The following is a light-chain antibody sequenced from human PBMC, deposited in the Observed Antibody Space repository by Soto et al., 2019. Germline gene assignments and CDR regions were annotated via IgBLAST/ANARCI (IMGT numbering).Light chain of an antibody. Sequence: QSALTQPASVSGSPGQTITISCAGTKFDIGRYNYVSWYRQHPGEAPKLIIFEVNKRPSGISNRFSGSKSGNTASLTISGLQVEDEAHYFCSSYTSASALAIFGGGTKVTVL. CDR1: KFDIGRYNY. V-gene: IGLV2-14*01. CDR2: EVN. J-gene: IGLJ2*01. CDR3: SSYTSASALAI.